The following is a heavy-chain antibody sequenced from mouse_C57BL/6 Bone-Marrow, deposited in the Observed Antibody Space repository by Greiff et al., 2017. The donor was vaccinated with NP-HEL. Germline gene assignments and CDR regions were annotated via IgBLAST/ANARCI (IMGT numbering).Heavy chain of an antibody. V-gene: IGHV2-5*01. J-gene: IGHJ4*01. CDR1: GFSLTSYG. D-gene: IGHD2-1*01. CDR2: IWRGGST. CDR3: AKIYYGNDYAMDY. Sequence: QVHVKQSGPGLVQPSQSLSITCTVSGFSLTSYGVHWVRQSPGKGLEWLGVIWRGGSTDYNAAFMSRLSITKDNSKSQVFFKMNSLQADDTAIYYCAKIYYGNDYAMDYWGQGTSVTVSS.